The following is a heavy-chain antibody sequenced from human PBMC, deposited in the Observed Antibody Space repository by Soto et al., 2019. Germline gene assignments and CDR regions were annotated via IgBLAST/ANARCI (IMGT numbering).Heavy chain of an antibody. CDR2: IKYRGTT. Sequence: SETLSLTCTISGASISSSSSHWGWIRQPPGKGLEWIASIKYRGTTFYNPSLKNGFNLSVVTTKKQSALKLCSVTAAETAVYYCARHGITGSYYDAFDIWGQGTMVT. J-gene: IGHJ3*02. V-gene: IGHV4-39*01. D-gene: IGHD1-26*01. CDR3: ARHGITGSYYDAFDI. CDR1: GASISSSSSH.